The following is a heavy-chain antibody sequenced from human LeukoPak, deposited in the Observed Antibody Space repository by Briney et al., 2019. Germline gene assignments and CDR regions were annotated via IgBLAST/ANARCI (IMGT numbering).Heavy chain of an antibody. CDR1: GYTFTGYY. CDR2: INPNSGGT. J-gene: IGHJ4*02. Sequence: ASVKVSCKASGYTFTGYYMHWVRQAPGQGLEWMGWINPNSGGTNYAQKFQGRVTMTRDTSTSTVYMELSSLRSEDTAVYYCARDLNGVVPAAIPLYYFDYWGQGTLVTVSS. D-gene: IGHD2-2*01. CDR3: ARDLNGVVPAAIPLYYFDY. V-gene: IGHV1-2*02.